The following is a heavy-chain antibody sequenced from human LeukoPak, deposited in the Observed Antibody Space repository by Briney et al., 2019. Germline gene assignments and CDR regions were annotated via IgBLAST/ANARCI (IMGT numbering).Heavy chain of an antibody. CDR2: ISSSSSYI. CDR1: GFTFSSYS. CDR3: ARVLCGGDCYFDY. J-gene: IGHJ4*02. Sequence: GGSLRLSCAASGFTFSSYSMNWVRQAPGKGLVWVSSISSSSSYIYYADSVKGRFTISRDNAKNSLYLQMNSLRAEDTAVYYCARVLCGGDCYFDYWGQGTLVTVSS. V-gene: IGHV3-21*01. D-gene: IGHD2-21*02.